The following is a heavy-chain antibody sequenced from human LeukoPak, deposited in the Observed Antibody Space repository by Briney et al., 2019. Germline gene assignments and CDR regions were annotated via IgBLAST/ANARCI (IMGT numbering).Heavy chain of an antibody. J-gene: IGHJ4*02. D-gene: IGHD1-26*01. CDR3: AGGPSYGLSFGY. CDR1: GFTFDDYA. Sequence: PGRSLRLSCAASGFTFDDYAMHWVRQAPGKGLEWVSGISWNSGSIRYADSVKGRFTISRENAKNSLYLQMNSLRAEDTAVYYCAGGPSYGLSFGYWAQGTLVTVSS. CDR2: ISWNSGSI. V-gene: IGHV3-9*01.